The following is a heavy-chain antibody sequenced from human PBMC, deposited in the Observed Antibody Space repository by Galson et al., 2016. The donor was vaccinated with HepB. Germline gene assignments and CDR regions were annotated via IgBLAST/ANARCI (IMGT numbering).Heavy chain of an antibody. CDR3: ARELRDSISWGWDFDL. CDR2: IGSGGDT. D-gene: IGHD3-22*01. V-gene: IGHV3-13*04. CDR1: GFTFSTPE. J-gene: IGHJ2*01. Sequence: YLRLTCAASGFTFSTPEMHWVREATGKGLEWVSAIGSGGDTYYTDSVKGRFTISRENAEHSLYLQRNSLRAGDTAAYYCARELRDSISWGWDFDLWGRGTLVTVS.